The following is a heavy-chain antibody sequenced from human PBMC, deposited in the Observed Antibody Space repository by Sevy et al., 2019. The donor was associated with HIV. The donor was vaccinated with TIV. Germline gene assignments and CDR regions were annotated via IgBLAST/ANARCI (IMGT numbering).Heavy chain of an antibody. J-gene: IGHJ3*01. D-gene: IGHD1-26*01. CDR2: IYPGNSDT. V-gene: IGHV5-51*01. CDR1: GYRSSNNW. CDR3: ASGAHLPLDGFDF. Sequence: GESLKISCQGSGYRSSNNWVAWVRQRPGKGLEWMGMIYPGNSDTRYSPSFQGQVIISADKSISTAYVQWRSLKASDTAIYYCASGAHLPLDGFDFWGQGTGVTVSS.